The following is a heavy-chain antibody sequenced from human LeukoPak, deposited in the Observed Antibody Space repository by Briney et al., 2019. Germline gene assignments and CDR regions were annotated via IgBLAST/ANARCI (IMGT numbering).Heavy chain of an antibody. D-gene: IGHD3/OR15-3a*01. CDR1: GFTFSSYW. Sequence: GGSLRLSCAASGFTFSSYWMHWVRQAPGKGLVWVSRINSDGSSTNYADSMRGRFTISRDNAKNTLHLQMNSLRAEDTAVYYCARVAFGLYVMDVWGQGTTVTVSS. J-gene: IGHJ6*02. CDR2: INSDGSST. CDR3: ARVAFGLYVMDV. V-gene: IGHV3-74*01.